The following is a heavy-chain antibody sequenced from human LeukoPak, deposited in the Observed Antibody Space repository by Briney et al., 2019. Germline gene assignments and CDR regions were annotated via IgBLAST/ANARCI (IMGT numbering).Heavy chain of an antibody. J-gene: IGHJ4*02. Sequence: QPGGSLRLSCAASGFTFSSYWMNWVRQAPGKGLVWVSRIASDGSSTTYADSVKGRFSISRDNAKNTLYLQMNSLRAEDTAVYYCAKDKTGLAVALYWGQGTLVTVSS. CDR3: AKDKTGLAVALY. CDR2: IASDGSST. CDR1: GFTFSSYW. V-gene: IGHV3-74*01. D-gene: IGHD6-19*01.